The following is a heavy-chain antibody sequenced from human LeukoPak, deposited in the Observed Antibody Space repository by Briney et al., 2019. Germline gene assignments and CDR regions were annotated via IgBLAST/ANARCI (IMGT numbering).Heavy chain of an antibody. J-gene: IGHJ4*02. CDR2: ISGSDGST. CDR1: GFTFSNCA. CDR3: AKMQGYFDY. Sequence: PGGSLRLSCTASGFTFSNCAMSWVRQAPGKGLEWVSTISGSDGSTYYADSVKGRFTISRDNSKNTVYLQLNSLRVEDTAVYYCAKMQGYFDYWGQGTLVTVSS. V-gene: IGHV3-23*01.